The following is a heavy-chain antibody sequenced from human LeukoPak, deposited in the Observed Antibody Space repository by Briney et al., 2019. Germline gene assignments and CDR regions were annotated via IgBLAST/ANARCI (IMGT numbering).Heavy chain of an antibody. Sequence: ASVKVSCKASGYTFTSYAMNWVRQAPGQRLEWMGWINAGNGNTKYSQKFQGRVTITRDTSASTAYMELSSLRSEDTAVYYCARGPRAVAGYNWFDPWGQGTLVTVSS. V-gene: IGHV1-3*01. CDR2: INAGNGNT. J-gene: IGHJ5*02. CDR3: ARGPRAVAGYNWFDP. CDR1: GYTFTSYA. D-gene: IGHD6-19*01.